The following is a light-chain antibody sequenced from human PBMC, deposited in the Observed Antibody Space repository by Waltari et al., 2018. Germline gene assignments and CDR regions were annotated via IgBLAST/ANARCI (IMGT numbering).Light chain of an antibody. V-gene: IGLV1-40*01. CDR3: QSYDITLRVV. Sequence: QSVLTQPPSVSGAPGQRVTIACTGSGSNIGAGYDVHWYQQVPRAAPKLLIYGSSRRPLGVPDRFFGSTSGTSASLAIIGLQAEDEADYYCQSYDITLRVVFGGGTKLTVL. J-gene: IGLJ3*02. CDR2: GSS. CDR1: GSNIGAGYD.